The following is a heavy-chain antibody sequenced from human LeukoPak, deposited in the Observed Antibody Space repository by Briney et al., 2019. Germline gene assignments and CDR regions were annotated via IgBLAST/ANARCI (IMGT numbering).Heavy chain of an antibody. J-gene: IGHJ4*02. D-gene: IGHD6-19*01. CDR2: ISAYNGNT. CDR3: ASRDIKYSSGWYG. CDR1: GYTFTSYG. V-gene: IGHV1-18*01. Sequence: ASVKVSCKASGYTFTSYGTSWVRQAPGQGLEWMGWISAYNGNTNYAQKLQGRVTMTTDTSTSTAYMELRSLRSDDTAVYYCASRDIKYSSGWYGWGQGTLVTVSS.